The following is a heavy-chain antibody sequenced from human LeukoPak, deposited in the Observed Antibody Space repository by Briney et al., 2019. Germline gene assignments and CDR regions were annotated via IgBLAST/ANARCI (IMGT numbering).Heavy chain of an antibody. J-gene: IGHJ4*02. Sequence: SETLSLTCAVYGGSFSGYYWSWLRQPPGKGLEWIGEINHSGSTNYNPSLKSRVTISVDTSKNQFSLKLSSVTAADTAVYYCARELGYSYGRYFDYWGQGTLVTVSS. CDR2: INHSGST. CDR1: GGSFSGYY. V-gene: IGHV4-34*01. CDR3: ARELGYSYGRYFDY. D-gene: IGHD5-18*01.